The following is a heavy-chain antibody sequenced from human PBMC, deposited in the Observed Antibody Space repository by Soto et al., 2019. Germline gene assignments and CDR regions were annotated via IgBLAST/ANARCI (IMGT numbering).Heavy chain of an antibody. CDR1: GFAFSYYD. Sequence: EMQLVESGGGLVQPGGSLRLSCAASGFAFSYYDMHWVRQAAGKGLEWVSGIGTAGDSHYPGSVKGRFTISRENAKSSLYLQMNSLRAGDTAVYYCARDLDYGGNSWYFDLWGRGTLVTVSS. CDR2: IGTAGDS. D-gene: IGHD4-17*01. V-gene: IGHV3-13*01. CDR3: ARDLDYGGNSWYFDL. J-gene: IGHJ2*01.